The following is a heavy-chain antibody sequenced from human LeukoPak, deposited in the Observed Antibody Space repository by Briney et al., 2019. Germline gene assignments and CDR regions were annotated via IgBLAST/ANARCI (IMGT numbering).Heavy chain of an antibody. Sequence: ASAKVSCKASGYTFTGYYMHWVRQAPGQGLEWMGRINPNSGGTNYAQKFQGRVTMTRDTSISTAYMELSRLRSDDTAVYYCARAIVVVTYDAFDIWGQGTMVTVSS. D-gene: IGHD3-22*01. CDR3: ARAIVVVTYDAFDI. J-gene: IGHJ3*02. CDR1: GYTFTGYY. V-gene: IGHV1-2*06. CDR2: INPNSGGT.